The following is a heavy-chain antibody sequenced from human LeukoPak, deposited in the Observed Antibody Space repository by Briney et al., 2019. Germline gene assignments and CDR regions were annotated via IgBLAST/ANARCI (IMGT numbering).Heavy chain of an antibody. CDR3: ARSRSGTYYNADV. CDR1: GFTFSSYD. V-gene: IGHV3-48*03. J-gene: IGHJ6*04. D-gene: IGHD3-10*01. CDR2: ISNSGNTI. Sequence: GGSLRLSCAASGFTFSSYDMSWVRQAPGKGLEWVSYISNSGNTIYYADSVKGRFTICRDNSLNLQMTSLRAEDTAVYYCARSRSGTYYNADVWGKGTTVTISS.